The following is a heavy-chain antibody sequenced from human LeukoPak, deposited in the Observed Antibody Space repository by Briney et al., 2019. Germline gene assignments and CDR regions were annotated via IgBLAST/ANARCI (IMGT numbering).Heavy chain of an antibody. CDR1: GYTFTSYY. CDR2: INPNSGGT. D-gene: IGHD5-12*01. V-gene: IGHV1-2*06. CDR3: ARVDSGHDYGPS. J-gene: IGHJ3*01. Sequence: ASVKVSCKASGYTFTSYYMHWVRQAPGQGLEWMGRINPNSGGTDYAQKFQGRVTMTRDTSISTAYMELSRLISDDTAVYYCARVDSGHDYGPSWGQGTMVTVSS.